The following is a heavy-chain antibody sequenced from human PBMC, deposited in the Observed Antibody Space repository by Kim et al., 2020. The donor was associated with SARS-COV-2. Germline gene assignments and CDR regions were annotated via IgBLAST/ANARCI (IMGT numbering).Heavy chain of an antibody. Sequence: SETLSLTCTVSGGSISSGGYYWSWIRQHPGKGLEWIGYIYYSGSTYYNPSLKSRVTISVDTSKNQFSLKLSSVTAADTAVYYCARDHGPRYFGVFDLWGRGTLVTVSS. J-gene: IGHJ2*01. V-gene: IGHV4-31*03. CDR3: ARDHGPRYFGVFDL. CDR1: GGSISSGGYY. CDR2: IYYSGST. D-gene: IGHD3-9*01.